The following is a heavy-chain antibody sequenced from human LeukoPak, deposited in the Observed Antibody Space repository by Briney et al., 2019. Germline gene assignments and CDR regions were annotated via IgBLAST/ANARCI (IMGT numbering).Heavy chain of an antibody. CDR3: AKNAAAADPNYYYYGMDV. V-gene: IGHV3-30*18. J-gene: IGHJ6*04. Sequence: GGSLRLSCAASGFTFSSYGMHWVRQAPGKGLEWVAVISYDGSNKYYADSVKGRFTISRDNSKTTLYLQMNSLRAEDTAVYYCAKNAAAADPNYYYYGMDVWGKGTTVTVSS. CDR1: GFTFSSYG. CDR2: ISYDGSNK. D-gene: IGHD6-13*01.